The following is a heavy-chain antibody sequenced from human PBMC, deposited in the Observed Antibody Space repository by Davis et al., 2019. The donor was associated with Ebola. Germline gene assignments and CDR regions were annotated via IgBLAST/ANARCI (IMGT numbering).Heavy chain of an antibody. J-gene: IGHJ5*02. V-gene: IGHV5-51*01. CDR2: IYPGDSDT. CDR3: ARQIVVVVAASKTGRFDP. D-gene: IGHD2-15*01. CDR1: GYSFTSYW. Sequence: GESLKISCKGSGYSFTSYWIGWVRQMPGKGLEWMWIIYPGDSDTRYSPSFQGQVTISADKSISTAYLQWSSLKAADTAMYYCARQIVVVVAASKTGRFDPWGQGTLVTVSS.